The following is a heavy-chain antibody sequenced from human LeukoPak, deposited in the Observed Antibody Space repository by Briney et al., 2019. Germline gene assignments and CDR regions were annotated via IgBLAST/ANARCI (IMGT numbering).Heavy chain of an antibody. D-gene: IGHD2-2*01. J-gene: IGHJ4*02. V-gene: IGHV4-39*01. CDR2: IYYSGST. CDR1: GGPISSSSYY. Sequence: PSETLSLTCTVSGGPISSSSYYWGWIRQPPGKGLEWIGSIYYSGSTYYNPSLKSRVTISVDTSKNQFSLKLSSVTAADTAVYYCARLLVPAAYFDYWGQGTLVTVSS. CDR3: ARLLVPAAYFDY.